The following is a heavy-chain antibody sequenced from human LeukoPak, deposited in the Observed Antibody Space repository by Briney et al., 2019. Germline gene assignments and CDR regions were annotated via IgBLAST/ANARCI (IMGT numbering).Heavy chain of an antibody. CDR2: IYHSGST. CDR1: GYSISSGYY. D-gene: IGHD3-22*01. Sequence: PSETLSLTCIASGYSISSGYYWGWIRQPPRKGLEWIGSIYHSGSTYYNPSLKSRVTISVDTSKNQFSLKLSSVTAADTAVYYCARGKDSSGYYIRFGWFDPWGQGTLVTVSS. J-gene: IGHJ5*02. CDR3: ARGKDSSGYYIRFGWFDP. V-gene: IGHV4-38-2*02.